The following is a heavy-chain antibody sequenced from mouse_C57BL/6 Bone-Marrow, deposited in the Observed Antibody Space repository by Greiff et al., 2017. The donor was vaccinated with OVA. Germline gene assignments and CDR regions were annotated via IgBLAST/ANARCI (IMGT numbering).Heavy chain of an antibody. CDR2: IYPRSGNT. J-gene: IGHJ4*01. Sequence: QVQLQQSGAELARPGASVKLSCKASGYTFTSYGISWVKQRTGQGLEWIGEIYPRSGNTYYNEKFKGKATLTADKSSSTAYMELRSLTSEDSAVYCCARDCGRSPLYYYAMYYWGQGTSVTVSA. CDR1: GYTFTSYG. D-gene: IGHD1-1*01. CDR3: ARDCGRSPLYYYAMYY. V-gene: IGHV1-81*01.